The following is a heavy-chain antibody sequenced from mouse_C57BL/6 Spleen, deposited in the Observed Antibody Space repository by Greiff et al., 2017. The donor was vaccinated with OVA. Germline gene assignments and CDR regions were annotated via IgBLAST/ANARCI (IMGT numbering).Heavy chain of an antibody. CDR2: IYPGSGST. Sequence: QVQLQQPGAELVKPGASVKMSCKASGYTFTSYWITWVKQRPGQGLEWIGDIYPGSGSTNYNEKFKSKATLTVDTSSSTAYMQLSSLTSEDSAVYYCARGRGRVDAMDYWGQGTSVTVSS. J-gene: IGHJ4*01. D-gene: IGHD1-1*02. V-gene: IGHV1-55*01. CDR3: ARGRGRVDAMDY. CDR1: GYTFTSYW.